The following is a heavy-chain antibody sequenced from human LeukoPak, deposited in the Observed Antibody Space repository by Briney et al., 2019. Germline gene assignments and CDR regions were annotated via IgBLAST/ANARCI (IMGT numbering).Heavy chain of an antibody. CDR3: ATQAKAAHFDY. CDR2: IWYDGSNK. V-gene: IGHV3-33*01. Sequence: GGSLRLSCAASGFTFSSYGMHWVRQGPGKGLEWVAVIWYDGSNKYYADSVKGRFTISRDNSKNTLYLQMNSLRAEDTAVYYCATQAKAAHFDYWGQGTLVTVSS. J-gene: IGHJ4*02. CDR1: GFTFSSYG. D-gene: IGHD6-6*01.